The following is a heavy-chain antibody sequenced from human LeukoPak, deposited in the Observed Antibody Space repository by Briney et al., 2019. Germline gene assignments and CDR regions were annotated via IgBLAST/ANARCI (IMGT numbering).Heavy chain of an antibody. D-gene: IGHD2-2*02. Sequence: KPSETLSLTCTVSGGSISSHYWSWIRQPPGKGLGWSGYIYYSGSTNYNPSLKSRVTISVDTSKNQFSLKLSSVTAADTAVYYCARDRQDCSSTSCYRADYYYMDVWGKGTTVTVSS. V-gene: IGHV4-59*11. J-gene: IGHJ6*03. CDR3: ARDRQDCSSTSCYRADYYYMDV. CDR2: IYYSGST. CDR1: GGSISSHY.